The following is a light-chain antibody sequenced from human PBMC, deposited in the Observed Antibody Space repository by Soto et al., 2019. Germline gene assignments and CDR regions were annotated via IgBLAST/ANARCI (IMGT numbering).Light chain of an antibody. CDR1: SSDVGSYNL. J-gene: IGLJ3*02. Sequence: QSVLTQPASVSGSPGQSITISCTGTSSDVGSYNLVSWYQQHPGKAPKLMIYEGSKRPSGVSNRFSGSKSGNTASLTISGLHAEDEDDSYCCSYAGSSTWVFGGGTKVTVL. V-gene: IGLV2-23*01. CDR2: EGS. CDR3: CSYAGSSTWV.